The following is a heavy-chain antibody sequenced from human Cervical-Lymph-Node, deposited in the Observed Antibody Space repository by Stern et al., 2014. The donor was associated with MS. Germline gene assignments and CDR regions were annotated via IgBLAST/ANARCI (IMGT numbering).Heavy chain of an antibody. CDR2: SGSTAST. J-gene: IGHJ4*02. CDR1: GFTIGNYG. D-gene: IGHD6-13*01. V-gene: IGHV3-23*04. Sequence: EVQLVESGGGVVQPGGSLRLSCAASGFTIGNYGMTWVRQAPGKGLEWVSSGSTASTYYAASVRGRFTMSRDTSTNTLYLQMSNLRVEDTAVYYCAKKDSSSWFHHIDYWGQGTLVTVSS. CDR3: AKKDSSSWFHHIDY.